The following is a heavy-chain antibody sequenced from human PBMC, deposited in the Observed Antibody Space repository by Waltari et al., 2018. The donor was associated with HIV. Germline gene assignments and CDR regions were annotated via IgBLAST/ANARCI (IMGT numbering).Heavy chain of an antibody. D-gene: IGHD2-2*01. V-gene: IGHV6-1*01. CDR1: GDSVSSNSAA. CDR3: ARERGKGDCSSTSCPLDY. CDR2: TYYRSKWYN. J-gene: IGHJ4*02. Sequence: QVQLQQSGPGLVKPSQTLSLTCAISGDSVSSNSAAWNWIRQSPSRGLEWLGRTYYRSKWYNDYAVSVKSRITINPDTSKNQFSLQLNSVTPEDTAVYYCARERGKGDCSSTSCPLDYWGQGTLATVSS.